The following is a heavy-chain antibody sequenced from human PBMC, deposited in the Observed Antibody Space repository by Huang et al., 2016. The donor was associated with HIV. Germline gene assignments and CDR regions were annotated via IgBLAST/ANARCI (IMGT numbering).Heavy chain of an antibody. D-gene: IGHD6-13*01. V-gene: IGHV1-18*01. J-gene: IGHJ4*02. CDR2: ITIYNGNT. CDR3: ARVPEQQPWDW. Sequence: QVQLVQSGAEVKKPGASVKVSCKASGYTFTSYGISWVRPAPGQGLEWMGWITIYNGNTTYEQKLQGRVTMTRDTSTSTAYMELRSLRSDDTAVYYCARVPEQQPWDWWGQGTLVTVSS. CDR1: GYTFTSYG.